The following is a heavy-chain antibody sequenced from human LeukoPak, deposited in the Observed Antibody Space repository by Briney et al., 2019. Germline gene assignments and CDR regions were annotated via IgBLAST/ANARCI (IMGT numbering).Heavy chain of an antibody. CDR3: ARWFRGYRDAFDI. D-gene: IGHD5-18*01. Sequence: SVTLSLTCTVSGGSISSSSYYWGWIRQPPGKGLEWIGSIYYSGSTYYNPSLKSRVTISVDTSQNQFSLKLTSVTAADTAMHYCARWFRGYRDAFDIWGQGTLVTVSS. CDR1: GGSISSSSYY. V-gene: IGHV4-39*01. CDR2: IYYSGST. J-gene: IGHJ3*02.